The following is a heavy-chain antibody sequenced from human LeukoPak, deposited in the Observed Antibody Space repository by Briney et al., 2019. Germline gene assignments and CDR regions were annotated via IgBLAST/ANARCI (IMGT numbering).Heavy chain of an antibody. CDR3: ARDPIPRSSGWYWFDP. Sequence: PGGSLRLSCAASGFTFSSYSMNWVRQAPGKGLEWVSSISSSSSYIYYADSVKGRFTISRDNAKNSLYLQMNSLRAEDTAVYYCARDPIPRSSGWYWFDPWGQGTLVTVSS. CDR2: ISSSSSYI. D-gene: IGHD6-19*01. CDR1: GFTFSSYS. J-gene: IGHJ5*02. V-gene: IGHV3-21*01.